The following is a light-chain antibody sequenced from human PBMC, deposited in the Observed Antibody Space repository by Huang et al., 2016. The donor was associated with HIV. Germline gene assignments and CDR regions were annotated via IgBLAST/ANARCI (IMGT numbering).Light chain of an antibody. CDR2: AGT. CDR3: QQSYRNSRT. CDR1: QCISLY. V-gene: IGKV1-39*01. J-gene: IGKJ2*02. Sequence: DIQMTQSPSSLSASVGDRVTITCRASQCISLYLNWYQQKPGKAPKLLIYAGTNLQSGVPSRFRGSGSGTDFTLTINSRQPEDFATYYCQQSYRNSRTFGQGTKLEIK.